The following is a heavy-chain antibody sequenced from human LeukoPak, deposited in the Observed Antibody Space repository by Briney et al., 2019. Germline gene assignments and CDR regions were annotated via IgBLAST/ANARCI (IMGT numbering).Heavy chain of an antibody. D-gene: IGHD1-26*01. Sequence: SETLSLTCAVSGGSISSGSYSWSWIRQPPGKGLEWIGYIYHSGSTYYNPSLKSRVTISVDRSKNQFSLKLSSVTAADTAVYYCARVYYPNWFDPWGQGTLVTVSS. V-gene: IGHV4-30-2*01. CDR3: ARVYYPNWFDP. CDR1: GGSISSGSYS. J-gene: IGHJ5*02. CDR2: IYHSGST.